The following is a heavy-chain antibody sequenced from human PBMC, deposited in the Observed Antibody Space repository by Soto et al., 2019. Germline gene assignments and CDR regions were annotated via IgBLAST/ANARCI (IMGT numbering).Heavy chain of an antibody. Sequence: GGSLRLSCAASGFTFSNAWMSWVRQAPGKGLEWVGRIKSKTDGGTTDYAAPVKGRFTISRDDSKNTLYLQMNSLKTEDTAVYYFTTNLRVGIWNPTWAQGKTVPVSS. CDR3: TTNLRVGIWNPT. V-gene: IGHV3-15*01. CDR1: GFTFSNAW. J-gene: IGHJ6*02. D-gene: IGHD1-1*01. CDR2: IKSKTDGGTT.